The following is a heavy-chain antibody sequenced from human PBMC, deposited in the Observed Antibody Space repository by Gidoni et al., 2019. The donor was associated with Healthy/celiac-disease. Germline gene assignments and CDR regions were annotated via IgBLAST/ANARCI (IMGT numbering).Heavy chain of an antibody. CDR2: INNSGST. Sequence: QVQLQQWGAGLLKPSETLSLTCAVYGGSFSGYYWSWIRLPPGKGMEWIGEINNSGSTNYNPSLKSRVTISVDTSKNQFSLKLSSVTAADTAVYYCARGRRLLWFGELFDYWGQGTLVTVSS. V-gene: IGHV4-34*01. J-gene: IGHJ4*02. CDR1: GGSFSGYY. CDR3: ARGRRLLWFGELFDY. D-gene: IGHD3-10*01.